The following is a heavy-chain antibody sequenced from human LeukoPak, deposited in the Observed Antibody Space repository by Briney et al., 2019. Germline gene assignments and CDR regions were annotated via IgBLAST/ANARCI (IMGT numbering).Heavy chain of an antibody. Sequence: PSETLSLTCTVSGGSISSGDYYWSWIRQPPGKGLEWIGYIYYSGSTYYNPSLKSRVTISVDTSKNQFFLKLSSVTAADTAVYYCARDKDGSGSYYTPLDYWGQGTLVTVSS. CDR3: ARDKDGSGSYYTPLDY. D-gene: IGHD3-10*01. V-gene: IGHV4-30-4*01. CDR2: IYYSGST. J-gene: IGHJ4*02. CDR1: GGSISSGDYY.